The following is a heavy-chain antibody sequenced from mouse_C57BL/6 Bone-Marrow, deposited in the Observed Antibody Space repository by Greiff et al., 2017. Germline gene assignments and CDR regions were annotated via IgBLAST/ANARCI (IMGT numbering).Heavy chain of an antibody. CDR2: IYPRDGST. CDR3: ARQGLPGYYAMDY. D-gene: IGHD3-3*01. J-gene: IGHJ4*01. Sequence: VQRVESDAELVKPGASVKISCKVSGYTFTDHTIHWMKQRPEQGLEWIGYIYPRDGSTKYNEKFKGKATLTADKSSSTAYMQLNSLTSEDSAVYFCARQGLPGYYAMDYWGQGTSVTVSS. V-gene: IGHV1-78*01. CDR1: GYTFTDHT.